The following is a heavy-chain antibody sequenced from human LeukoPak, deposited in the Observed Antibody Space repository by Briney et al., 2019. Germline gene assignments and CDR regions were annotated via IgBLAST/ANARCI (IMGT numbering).Heavy chain of an antibody. CDR2: ISSGSSYI. Sequence: AGGSLRLSCAPAGFTFSSYSMNWVRQAPGKGLEWVSSISSGSSYIYYADSVKGRFTISRDNAKNSLYLQMNSLRAEDAAVYYCARGRYDFWSGYYPPYYFDYWGQGTLVTVSS. D-gene: IGHD3-3*01. V-gene: IGHV3-21*01. J-gene: IGHJ4*02. CDR1: GFTFSSYS. CDR3: ARGRYDFWSGYYPPYYFDY.